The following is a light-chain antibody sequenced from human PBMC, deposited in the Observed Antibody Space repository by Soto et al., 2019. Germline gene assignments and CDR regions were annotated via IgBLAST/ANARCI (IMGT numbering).Light chain of an antibody. Sequence: QSALTQPPSASGSPGQSVTISCTGTSSDVGAYNYVSWYQQYPGKAPKLMIYEVSKRPSGVPDRFSGSKSGKTASLTVSGLQPADEADYYCTSYAGSDIWVFGGGTKLTVL. V-gene: IGLV2-8*01. CDR1: SSDVGAYNY. CDR2: EVS. J-gene: IGLJ3*02. CDR3: TSYAGSDIWV.